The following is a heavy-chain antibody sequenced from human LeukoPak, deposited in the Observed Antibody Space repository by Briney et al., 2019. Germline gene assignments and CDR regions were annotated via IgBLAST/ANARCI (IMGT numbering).Heavy chain of an antibody. CDR3: AKDSYVSSGSRYDY. D-gene: IGHD3-22*01. CDR1: GFTFSDYA. V-gene: IGHV3-23*01. J-gene: IGHJ4*02. Sequence: GGSLRLSCAASGFTFSDYAMSWVRQAPGKGLEWVSAISDRGDRTWDADSVKGRVTISRDNYKNTLFLQMNSLRAEDTAIYYCAKDSYVSSGSRYDYWGQGTLVTVSS. CDR2: ISDRGDRT.